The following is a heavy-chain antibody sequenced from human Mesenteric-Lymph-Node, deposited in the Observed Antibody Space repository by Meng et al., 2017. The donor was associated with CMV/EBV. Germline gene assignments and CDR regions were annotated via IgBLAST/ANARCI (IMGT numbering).Heavy chain of an antibody. V-gene: IGHV1-46*01. Sequence: YYMHWVRQAPGQGLEWMGVINPSGGSTRYARKFQGRVTMTRDASTSTVYMELSSLRSDDTAVYYCARVRDDYVWGSYRYTGGGNYFDYWGQGTLVTVSS. D-gene: IGHD3-16*02. CDR1: YY. J-gene: IGHJ4*02. CDR3: ARVRDDYVWGSYRYTGGGNYFDY. CDR2: INPSGGST.